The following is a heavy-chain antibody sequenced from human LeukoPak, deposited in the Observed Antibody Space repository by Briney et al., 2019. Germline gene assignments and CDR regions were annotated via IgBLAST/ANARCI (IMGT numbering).Heavy chain of an antibody. CDR3: ARLKAPTFRSSLDY. V-gene: IGHV3-74*01. Sequence: GGSLRLSCAASGFTFKLYWMHWVRQVPGKRPVWVSRINDDGSDTIYADSVRGRFTISRDNAKNSLYLQMNSLRAEDTAVYYCARLKAPTFRSSLDYWGQGTLVTVSS. CDR1: GFTFKLYW. CDR2: INDDGSDT. J-gene: IGHJ4*02. D-gene: IGHD2-2*01.